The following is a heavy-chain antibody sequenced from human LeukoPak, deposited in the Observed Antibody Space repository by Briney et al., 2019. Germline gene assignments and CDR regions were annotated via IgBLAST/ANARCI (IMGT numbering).Heavy chain of an antibody. D-gene: IGHD3-16*01. Sequence: SETLSLTCAVYGGSFSGCYWSWIRQPPGKGLEWIGEINHSGSTNYNPSPKSRVTISVDTSKNQFSLKLSSVTAADTAVYYCARGRLPYPTYYYYYMDVWGKGTTVTVSS. J-gene: IGHJ6*03. CDR1: GGSFSGCY. CDR2: INHSGST. CDR3: ARGRLPYPTYYYYYMDV. V-gene: IGHV4-34*01.